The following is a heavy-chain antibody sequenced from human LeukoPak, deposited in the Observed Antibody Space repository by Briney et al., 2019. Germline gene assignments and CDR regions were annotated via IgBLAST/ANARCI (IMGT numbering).Heavy chain of an antibody. CDR1: GFTFSSYG. V-gene: IGHV3-30*02. CDR3: AKLPAIGAGYYYYGMDV. D-gene: IGHD2-21*01. CDR2: IRYDGSNK. J-gene: IGHJ6*02. Sequence: GGSLRLSCAASGFTFSSYGMHWVRQAAGKGLEWVAFIRYDGSNKYYADSVKGRFTISRDNSKNTLYLQMNSLRAEDTAVYYCAKLPAIGAGYYYYGMDVWGQGTTVTVSS.